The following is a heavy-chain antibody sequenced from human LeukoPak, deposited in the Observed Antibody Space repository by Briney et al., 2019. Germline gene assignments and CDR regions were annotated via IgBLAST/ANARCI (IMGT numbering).Heavy chain of an antibody. D-gene: IGHD6-19*01. CDR2: ISWNSGSI. CDR3: AKDNRRHYTSGPNPDSLH. V-gene: IGHV3-9*01. CDR1: GFIFNNYA. J-gene: IGHJ4*02. Sequence: GRSLRLSCAGSGFIFNNYAMHWVRQPPGKGLEWVSGISWNSGSIDYADSVKGRFTISRDNAKNSLYLQMDSLRVEDTAFYYCAKDNRRHYTSGPNPDSLHWGQGALVTVSS.